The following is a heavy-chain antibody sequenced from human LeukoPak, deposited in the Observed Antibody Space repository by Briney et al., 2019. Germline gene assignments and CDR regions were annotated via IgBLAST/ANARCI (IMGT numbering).Heavy chain of an antibody. J-gene: IGHJ4*02. CDR3: ARYCSSTCCPGGFDY. Sequence: GESLKISCKGSGYSFTSYWIGWVRQMPGKGLEWMGIIYPGDSDTRYSPSFQGQVTISADKSISTAYLQWSSLKASDTAMYYCARYCSSTCCPGGFDYWGQGTLVTVSS. V-gene: IGHV5-51*01. CDR1: GYSFTSYW. D-gene: IGHD2-2*01. CDR2: IYPGDSDT.